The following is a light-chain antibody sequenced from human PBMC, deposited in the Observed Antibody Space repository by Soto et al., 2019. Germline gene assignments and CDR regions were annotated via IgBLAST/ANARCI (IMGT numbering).Light chain of an antibody. CDR3: QDYNIYST. CDR2: DAS. V-gene: IGKV1-5*01. Sequence: DIQMTQSPSTLSASVGDSVTITCRASLTMNSLVAWYQQHPGKAPKLLISDASTLENGVPSRFSGSASGTEFTLTISSLQPDDFATYXCQDYNIYSTFGPGTKLEI. J-gene: IGKJ2*01. CDR1: LTMNSL.